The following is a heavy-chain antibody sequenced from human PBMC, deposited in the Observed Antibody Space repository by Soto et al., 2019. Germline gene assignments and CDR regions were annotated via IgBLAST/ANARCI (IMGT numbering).Heavy chain of an antibody. D-gene: IGHD6-19*01. J-gene: IGHJ4*02. V-gene: IGHV3-48*02. Sequence: EVQLVESGGGLVQPGGSLRLSCVASGFTFSTDSMNWVRQAPGKGLEWVAHISTSGATRYYADSVKGRFTISRDNAKTPLYLQMDSLRNEDTAVYYCARFFGSGFNYWGQGNLVTVSS. CDR3: ARFFGSGFNY. CDR1: GFTFSTDS. CDR2: ISTSGATR.